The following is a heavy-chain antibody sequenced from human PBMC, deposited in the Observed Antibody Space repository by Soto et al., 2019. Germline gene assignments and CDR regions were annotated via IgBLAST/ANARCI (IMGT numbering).Heavy chain of an antibody. D-gene: IGHD5-18*01. Sequence: GGSLRLSCAASGFTFSSYAMHWVRQAPGKGLEWVAVISYDGSNKYYADSVKGRFTISRDNSKNTLYLQMNSLRAEDTAVYYCARDFYVDTAMPDDYWGQGTLVTVSS. V-gene: IGHV3-30-3*01. CDR3: ARDFYVDTAMPDDY. CDR2: ISYDGSNK. CDR1: GFTFSSYA. J-gene: IGHJ4*02.